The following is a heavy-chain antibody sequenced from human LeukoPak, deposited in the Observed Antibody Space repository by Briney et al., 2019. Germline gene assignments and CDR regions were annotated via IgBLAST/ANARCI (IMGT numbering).Heavy chain of an antibody. V-gene: IGHV3-9*01. D-gene: IGHD5-18*01. J-gene: IGHJ3*02. CDR3: ARARSSYGYGDAFDI. CDR1: GFTFDDYA. CDR2: ISWNSGSI. Sequence: GGSLRLSCAASGFTFDDYAMHWVRQAPGKGLEWVSGISWNSGSIGYADSVKGRFTISRDNAKNSLYLQMNSLRAEDTAVYYCARARSSYGYGDAFDIWGQGTMVTVSP.